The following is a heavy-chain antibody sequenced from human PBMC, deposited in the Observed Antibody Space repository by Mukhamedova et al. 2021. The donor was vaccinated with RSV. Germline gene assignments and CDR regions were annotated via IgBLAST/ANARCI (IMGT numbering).Heavy chain of an antibody. CDR2: IIPIFGTA. J-gene: IGHJ6*02. CDR3: AREGQGITIFGVAHHGYYGMDV. D-gene: IGHD3-3*01. Sequence: GLEWMGGIIPIFGTANYAQKFQGRVTITADESTSTAYMELSSLRSEDTAVYYCAREGQGITIFGVAHHGYYGMDVWGQGTTDTVS. V-gene: IGHV1-69*01.